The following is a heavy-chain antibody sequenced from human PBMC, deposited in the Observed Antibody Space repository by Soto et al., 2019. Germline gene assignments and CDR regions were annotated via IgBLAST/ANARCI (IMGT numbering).Heavy chain of an antibody. CDR3: ARGYRPSGYSSSWVFDY. Sequence: QVQLQESGPGLVQPSQTLSLICTVSGGSINSGGYYWNWIRQHPRTGLEWIGSIFYSGSTYYNPFLRSRVTISADTSDNRFSLTLTSVTAADTAVYFCARGYRPSGYSSSWVFDYWGQGTLVDVSS. V-gene: IGHV4-31*03. J-gene: IGHJ4*02. D-gene: IGHD6-13*01. CDR2: IFYSGST. CDR1: GGSINSGGYY.